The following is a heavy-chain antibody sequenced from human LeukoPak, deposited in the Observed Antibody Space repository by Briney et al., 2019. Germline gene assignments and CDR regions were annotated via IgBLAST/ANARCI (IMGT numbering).Heavy chain of an antibody. CDR2: ISGSGDST. CDR1: GFTFSSYG. CDR3: AKTYYSSRAHYYYYYHMDV. V-gene: IGHV3-23*01. D-gene: IGHD3-10*01. J-gene: IGHJ6*03. Sequence: GGSLRLSCAASGFTFSSYGMSWVRQAPGKGLEWVSGISGSGDSTFYADSVKGRFTISRDNSKNTRYLQMNSLRAEDTAVYYCAKTYYSSRAHYYYYYHMDVWGKGTTVTISS.